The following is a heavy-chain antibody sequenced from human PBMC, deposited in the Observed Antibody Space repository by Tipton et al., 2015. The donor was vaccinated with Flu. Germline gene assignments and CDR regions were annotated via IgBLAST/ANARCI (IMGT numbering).Heavy chain of an antibody. CDR2: IYNNKYT. CDR3: ARRDYSTYVSDPKNWFDP. V-gene: IGHV4-4*09. Sequence: LRLSCTVSGGSIGSFYWNRIRQPPGKGLEWIGYIYNNKYTKYNPSLKSRVTISVDTSKKQFSLQLRSVTAADTAVYYCARRDYSTYVSDPKNWFDPWGQGTLVTVSS. CDR1: GGSIGSFY. J-gene: IGHJ5*02. D-gene: IGHD4-11*01.